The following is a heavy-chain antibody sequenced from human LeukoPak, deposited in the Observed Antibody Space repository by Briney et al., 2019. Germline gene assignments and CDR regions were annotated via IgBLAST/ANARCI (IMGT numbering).Heavy chain of an antibody. CDR1: GYTFTNCG. V-gene: IGHV1-18*01. D-gene: IGHD6-19*01. CDR2: ISPYNGNA. CDR3: ARDRGVAVSGVSWD. J-gene: IGHJ4*02. Sequence: ASVKVSCKASGYTFTNCGINWVRQAPGQGLEGMGRISPYNGNANYAQNLQGRVTVTTDTSTSTAYMELRSLRSDDTAVYYCARDRGVAVSGVSWDWGQGTLVTVSS.